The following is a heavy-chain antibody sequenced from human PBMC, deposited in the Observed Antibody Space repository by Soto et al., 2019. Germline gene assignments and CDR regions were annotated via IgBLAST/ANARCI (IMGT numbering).Heavy chain of an antibody. D-gene: IGHD2-15*01. V-gene: IGHV4-34*01. Sequence: SETLSLTCAVYGGSFSGYYWSWIRQPPGKGLEWIGEINHSGSTNYNPSLKSRVTISVDTSKNQFSLKLSSVTAAATAVYYCARGICSGGSCYFGYRVPYMDVWGKGTTVTV. CDR3: ARGICSGGSCYFGYRVPYMDV. J-gene: IGHJ6*03. CDR1: GGSFSGYY. CDR2: INHSGST.